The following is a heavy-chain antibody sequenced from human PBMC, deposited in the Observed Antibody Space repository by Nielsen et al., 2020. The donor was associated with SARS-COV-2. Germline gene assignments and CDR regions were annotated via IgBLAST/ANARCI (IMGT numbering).Heavy chain of an antibody. CDR3: ARYTPIAAADY. Sequence: LRLSCAASGFTFSSYAMSWVRQPPGKALEWLARIDWDDDKYYSTSLKTRLTISKDTSKNQVVLTMTNMDPVDTATYYCARYTPIAAADYWSQGTLVTVSS. CDR1: GFTFSSYAM. CDR2: IDWDDDK. V-gene: IGHV2-70*11. D-gene: IGHD6-13*01. J-gene: IGHJ4*02.